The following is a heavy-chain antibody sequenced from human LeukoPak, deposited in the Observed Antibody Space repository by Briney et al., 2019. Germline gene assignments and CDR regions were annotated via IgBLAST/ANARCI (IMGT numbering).Heavy chain of an antibody. CDR2: IYYSGST. D-gene: IGHD3-3*01. Sequence: SETLSLTCTVSGGSISSYYWSWIRQPPGKGLEWIGYIYYSGSTNYNPSLKSRVTISVDTSKNQFSLKLSSVTAADTAVYYCASSESSYYDFWSGYLNDAFDIWGQGTMVTVSS. CDR1: GGSISSYY. CDR3: ASSESSYYDFWSGYLNDAFDI. J-gene: IGHJ3*02. V-gene: IGHV4-59*12.